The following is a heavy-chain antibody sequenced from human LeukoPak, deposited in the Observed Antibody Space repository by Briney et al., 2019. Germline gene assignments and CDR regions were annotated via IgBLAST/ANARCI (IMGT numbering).Heavy chain of an antibody. Sequence: PGGSLRLSCAASGFTFSDYYMSWLRQAPGKGLEWVSYISSSGNTKYYTDSVKGRFTISRDNAKNSVYLQMNSLRAEDTAVYYCARRLGLGFGEYSNNWFAPWGQGTLVTVSS. V-gene: IGHV3-11*04. CDR1: GFTFSDYY. CDR2: ISSSGNTK. D-gene: IGHD3-10*01. CDR3: ARRLGLGFGEYSNNWFAP. J-gene: IGHJ5*02.